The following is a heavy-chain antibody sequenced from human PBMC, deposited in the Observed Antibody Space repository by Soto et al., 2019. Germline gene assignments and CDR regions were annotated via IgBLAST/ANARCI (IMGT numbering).Heavy chain of an antibody. D-gene: IGHD6-13*01. CDR1: GFTFDDYA. CDR2: ISWNSGSI. J-gene: IGHJ4*02. CDR3: AKDIGSPSPY. V-gene: IGHV3-9*01. Sequence: GGSLRLSCAASGFTFDDYAMHWVRQAPGKGLEWVSGISWNSGSIGYADSVKGRFTISRDNAKNSLYLQMNSLRAEDTALYYCAKDIGSPSPYWGQGTLVTVSS.